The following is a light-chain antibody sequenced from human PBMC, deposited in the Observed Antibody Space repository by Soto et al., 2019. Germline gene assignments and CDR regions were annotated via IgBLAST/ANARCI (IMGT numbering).Light chain of an antibody. CDR2: AAS. CDR3: QQRSNWPWT. Sequence: LTQSPSILSASVGDRVTLSCGASQSVSSLLAWYQQKPGQAPRLLIYAASNRATGIPARFSGSGSGTDFTLTISSLEPEDFAVYYCQQRSNWPWTFGQGTKVEI. J-gene: IGKJ1*01. CDR1: QSVSSL. V-gene: IGKV3-11*01.